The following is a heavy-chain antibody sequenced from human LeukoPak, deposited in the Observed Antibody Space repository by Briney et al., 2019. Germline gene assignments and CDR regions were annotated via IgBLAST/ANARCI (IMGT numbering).Heavy chain of an antibody. D-gene: IGHD4-17*01. CDR1: GFTFSSYG. J-gene: IGHJ4*02. Sequence: GGSLRLSCAASGFTFSSYGMHWVRQAPGKGLEWVAVISYDGSNKYYADSVKGRFTISRDNSKNTLYLQMNSLRAEDTAVYYCASSPYTVTTPSFDYWGQGTLVTVSS. CDR3: ASSPYTVTTPSFDY. V-gene: IGHV3-30*19. CDR2: ISYDGSNK.